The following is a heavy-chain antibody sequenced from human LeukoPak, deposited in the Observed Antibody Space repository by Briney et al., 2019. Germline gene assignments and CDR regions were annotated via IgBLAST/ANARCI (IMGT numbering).Heavy chain of an antibody. J-gene: IGHJ4*02. CDR2: ISGPGSTI. CDR3: VRGATYEPVY. CDR1: GFTFSDYY. V-gene: IGHV3-11*04. D-gene: IGHD1-14*01. Sequence: GGSLRLSCAASGFTFSDYYMTWVRQAPGKGLGWVAYISGPGSTIYYADSLKGRITISRDNAKYSLYLQMNSLRAADTGVYFCVRGATYEPVYWGQGTPVTVSS.